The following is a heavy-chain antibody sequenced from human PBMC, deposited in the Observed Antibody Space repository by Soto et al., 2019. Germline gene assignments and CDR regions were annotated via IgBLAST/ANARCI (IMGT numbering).Heavy chain of an antibody. D-gene: IGHD3-10*01. V-gene: IGHV1-46*01. Sequence: ASVNVSFKSAGYTFVSHYVHWLRQAPGQWLELMGFINPNTGNVTHLQQFQGRLTMTSDTSTSTVYLELTSLTSHDTAGYYCARARGTGISSHFFKSWGHGTVVTVSS. CDR1: GYTFVSHY. J-gene: IGHJ1*01. CDR3: ARARGTGISSHFFKS. CDR2: INPNTGNV.